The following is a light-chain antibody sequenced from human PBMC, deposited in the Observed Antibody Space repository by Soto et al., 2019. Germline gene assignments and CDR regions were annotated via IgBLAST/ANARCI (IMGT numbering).Light chain of an antibody. CDR2: STS. J-gene: IGLJ3*02. Sequence: QALVTQEPSLTVSPGGTVTLTCASSTGAVTSGYYPNWFQQKAGQAPRVLIYSTSNKHSWTPARFSGSLLGGKAALTLSGVQPEDEAEYYCLLFYGDAWVFGGGTKVTVL. CDR1: TGAVTSGYY. CDR3: LLFYGDAWV. V-gene: IGLV7-43*01.